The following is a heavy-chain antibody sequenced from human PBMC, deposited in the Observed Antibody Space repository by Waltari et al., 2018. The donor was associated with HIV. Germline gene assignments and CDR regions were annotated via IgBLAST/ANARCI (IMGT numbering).Heavy chain of an antibody. V-gene: IGHV3-7*03. J-gene: IGHJ4*02. D-gene: IGHD4-17*01. Sequence: VQLVESGVGVVQPGGYLRLSCRASGFAFATYWMTWVRQAPGRGLEWVANIRLNGRETHYLESVEGRFTISRDNADDSVFLYMSDLRVDDTAIYFCARDSYGGDYWGRGTQVTVSS. CDR2: IRLNGRET. CDR1: GFAFATYW. CDR3: ARDSYGGDY.